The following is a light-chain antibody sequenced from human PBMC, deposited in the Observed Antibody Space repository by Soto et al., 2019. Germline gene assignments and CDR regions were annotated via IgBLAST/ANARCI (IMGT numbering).Light chain of an antibody. Sequence: QSVLTQPASVSGSPGQSITISCTGTSSDVGGYNFVSWYQQHPGKAPRLIIYEVSSRPSGVSYRFSGSKSGNTASLTISGLQAEDEADYYCSSYTLRNTLVLFGGGTKLIVL. CDR2: EVS. J-gene: IGLJ3*02. CDR1: SSDVGGYNF. V-gene: IGLV2-14*01. CDR3: SSYTLRNTLVL.